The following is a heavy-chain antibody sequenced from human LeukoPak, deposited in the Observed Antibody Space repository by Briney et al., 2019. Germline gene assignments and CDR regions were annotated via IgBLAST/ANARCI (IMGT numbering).Heavy chain of an antibody. CDR3: ARSGYDTYYFDY. CDR1: GFTFDDYA. CDR2: ISWNSGSI. D-gene: IGHD5-12*01. V-gene: IGHV3-9*03. Sequence: GGSLRLSCAASGFTFDDYAMHWVRQAPGKGLEWVSGISWNSGSIGYADSVKGRFTISRDNAKNSLYLQMNSLRAEDMALYYCARSGYDTYYFDYWGQGTLVTVSS. J-gene: IGHJ4*02.